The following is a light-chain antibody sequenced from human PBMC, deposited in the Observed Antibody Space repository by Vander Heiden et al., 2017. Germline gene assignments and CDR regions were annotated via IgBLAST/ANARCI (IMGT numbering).Light chain of an antibody. V-gene: IGLV2-14*01. CDR1: SSDVGGYNY. J-gene: IGLJ2*01. CDR2: EVS. Sequence: QSALTQPAPVAGSPGQSLPISCTATSSDVGGYNYVSWYQRHPGKATKLMIYEVSNRPSGVSNRFSGSKSGNTASLTISGLQAEDEADYDCSSYTSSSTLVVFGGGTKLNV. CDR3: SSYTSSSTLVV.